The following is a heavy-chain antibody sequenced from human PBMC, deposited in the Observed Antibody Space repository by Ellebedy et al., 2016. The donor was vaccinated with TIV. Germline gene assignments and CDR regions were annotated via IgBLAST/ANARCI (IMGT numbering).Heavy chain of an antibody. D-gene: IGHD6-19*01. J-gene: IGHJ3*02. CDR2: IKYDGSEE. Sequence: GESLKISCGASGFTFSTYWMSWVRQAPGKGLKWVANIKYDGSEEYYVGSVKGRFTISRDNAKNTLYLQMNSLRAEDTAVYYCARAMAVAGLDAFDIWGQGTMVTVSS. CDR3: ARAMAVAGLDAFDI. CDR1: GFTFSTYW. V-gene: IGHV3-7*02.